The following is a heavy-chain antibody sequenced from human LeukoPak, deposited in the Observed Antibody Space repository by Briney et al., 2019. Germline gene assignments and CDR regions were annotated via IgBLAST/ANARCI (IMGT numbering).Heavy chain of an antibody. V-gene: IGHV3-33*01. CDR3: ARESTYYYDSSGYSPYYFDY. J-gene: IGHJ4*02. CDR1: GFTFSSYG. CDR2: IWYDGSNK. D-gene: IGHD3-22*01. Sequence: PGGSLRLSCAASGFTFSSYGMHWVRQASGKGLEWVAVIWYDGSNKYYADSVKGRFTISRDNSKNTLYLQMNSLRAEDTAVYYCARESTYYYDSSGYSPYYFDYWGQGTLVTVSS.